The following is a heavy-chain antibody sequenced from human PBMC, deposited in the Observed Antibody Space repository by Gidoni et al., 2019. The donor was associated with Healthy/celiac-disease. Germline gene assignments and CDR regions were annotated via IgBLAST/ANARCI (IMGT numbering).Heavy chain of an antibody. D-gene: IGHD2-8*01. J-gene: IGHJ4*02. V-gene: IGHV3-15*01. Sequence: IKSKTVGGTTDYAAPVKGRFTISRDDSKNTLYLQMNSLKAEDTAVYYCTTLLDRYCTNGVCYPAEYWGKGTLVPVS. CDR3: TTLLDRYCTNGVCYPAEY. CDR2: IKSKTVGGTT.